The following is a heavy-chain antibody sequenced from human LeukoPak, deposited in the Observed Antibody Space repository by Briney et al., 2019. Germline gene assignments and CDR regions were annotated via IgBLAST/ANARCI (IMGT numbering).Heavy chain of an antibody. V-gene: IGHV1-69*05. CDR3: ARDYYDSSGYYL. D-gene: IGHD3-22*01. Sequence: ASVKVSCKASGGTFSSYAISWVRQAPGQGLEWMGRIIPIFGTANYAQKFQGRVTITTDESTSTAYMEPSSLRSEDTAVYYCARDYYDSSGYYLWGQGTLVTVSS. CDR1: GGTFSSYA. J-gene: IGHJ4*02. CDR2: IIPIFGTA.